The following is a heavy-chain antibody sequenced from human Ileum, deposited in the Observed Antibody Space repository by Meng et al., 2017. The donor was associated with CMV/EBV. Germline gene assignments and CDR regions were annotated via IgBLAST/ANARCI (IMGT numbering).Heavy chain of an antibody. V-gene: IGHV1-2*02. CDR3: ARENWVYDY. D-gene: IGHD7-27*01. J-gene: IGHJ4*02. Sequence: QSPQVQSGAEVKKPGASVQVSCKASGYTFTDYYMYWVRQAPGQGLEWVGCINLNSGVIDFAQKFQGRITLTRDTSITTAYMELTRLIYDDTAVYYCARENWVYDYWGQGTLVTVSS. CDR2: INLNSGVI. CDR1: GYTFTDYY.